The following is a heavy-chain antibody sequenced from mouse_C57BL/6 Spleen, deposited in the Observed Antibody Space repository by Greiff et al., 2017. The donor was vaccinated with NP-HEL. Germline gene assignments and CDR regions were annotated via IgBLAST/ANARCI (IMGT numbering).Heavy chain of an antibody. Sequence: QVQLQQSGAELVRPGSSVKLSCKASGYTFTSYWMHWVKQRPIQGLEWIGNIDPSDSETHYNQKFKDKATWTVDKSSSTAYMQLSSLTSEDSAVYYCARGGGSSLWYFDVWGTGTTVTVSS. CDR3: ARGGGSSLWYFDV. CDR2: IDPSDSET. V-gene: IGHV1-52*01. D-gene: IGHD1-1*01. CDR1: GYTFTSYW. J-gene: IGHJ1*03.